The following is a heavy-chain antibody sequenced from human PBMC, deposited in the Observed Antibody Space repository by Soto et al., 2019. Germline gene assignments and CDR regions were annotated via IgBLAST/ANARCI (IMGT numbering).Heavy chain of an antibody. D-gene: IGHD3-9*01. CDR1: GFTASNFW. J-gene: IGHJ2*01. V-gene: IGHV3-74*03. CDR3: ARDFDWNLDA. Sequence: VGSGGGVFQSGGSLRLSCAASGFTASNFWMHWVRQAPGEGLVWVARINGDGSSRTYADSMKGRLTISRDNAKNVLFLDIKSLRGEDTAVYYCARDFDWNLDAWGRGTLVTVSS. CDR2: INGDGSSR.